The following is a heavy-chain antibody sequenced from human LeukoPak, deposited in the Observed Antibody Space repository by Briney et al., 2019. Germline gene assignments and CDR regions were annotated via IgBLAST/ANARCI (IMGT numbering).Heavy chain of an antibody. CDR1: GFTFSSYS. D-gene: IGHD5-24*01. J-gene: IGHJ4*02. V-gene: IGHV3-48*01. Sequence: GGYLRLSCAASGFTFSSYSMNWVRQAPGKGLEWVSYISSSSSTIYYADSVKGRFTISRDNAKNSLYLQMNSRRAEDTAVYYCARDVSVYGRDGYNRHFDYWGQGTLVTVSS. CDR3: ARDVSVYGRDGYNRHFDY. CDR2: ISSSSSTI.